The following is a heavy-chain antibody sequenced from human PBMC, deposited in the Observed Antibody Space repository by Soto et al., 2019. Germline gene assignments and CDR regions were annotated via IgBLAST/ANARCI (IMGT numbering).Heavy chain of an antibody. CDR3: ARSASTGDYDNLDD. CDR1: GFSLSNARMG. J-gene: IGHJ4*02. D-gene: IGHD4-17*01. V-gene: IGHV2-26*01. CDR2: IFSNDDK. Sequence: QVTLKESGPVLVKPTETLTLTCTVSGFSLSNARMGVSWSRQPPGKALEWLAHIFSNDDKSYSTSLKSRLTISKDTSKSQVVLTMTNMDPVDTATYYCARSASTGDYDNLDDWGQGTLVTVSS.